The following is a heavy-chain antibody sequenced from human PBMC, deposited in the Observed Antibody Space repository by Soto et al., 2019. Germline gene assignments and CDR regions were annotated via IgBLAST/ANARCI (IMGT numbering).Heavy chain of an antibody. V-gene: IGHV3-30-3*01. CDR3: ATGAAYYYDTSRY. J-gene: IGHJ4*02. CDR2: VFNDESSI. Sequence: GGSLRLSCTASGSGFSALAMRWIRQPPGKGLEWVAVVFNDESSISYADSVKGRFTISRDNSRNTLYLQMTSLRLEDTALYYCATGAAYYYDTSRYWGQGTLVTVSS. CDR1: GSGFSALA. D-gene: IGHD3-22*01.